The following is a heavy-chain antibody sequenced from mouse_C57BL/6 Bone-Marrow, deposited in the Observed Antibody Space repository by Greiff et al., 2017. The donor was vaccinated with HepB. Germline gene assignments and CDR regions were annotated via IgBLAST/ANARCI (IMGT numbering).Heavy chain of an antibody. CDR2: ISNGGGST. J-gene: IGHJ1*03. D-gene: IGHD1-1*01. CDR1: GFTFSDYY. CDR3: ARHTAYYGSSYWYFDV. V-gene: IGHV5-12*01. Sequence: EVKVEESGGGLVQPGGSLKLSCAASGFTFSDYYMYWVRQTPEKRLEWVAYISNGGGSTYYPDTVKGRFTISRDNAKNTLYLQMSRLKSEDTAMYYCARHTAYYGSSYWYFDVWGTGTTVTVAS.